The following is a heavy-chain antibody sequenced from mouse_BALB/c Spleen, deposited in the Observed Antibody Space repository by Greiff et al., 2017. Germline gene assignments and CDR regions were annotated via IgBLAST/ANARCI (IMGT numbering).Heavy chain of an antibody. CDR1: GFNIKDYY. J-gene: IGHJ4*01. V-gene: IGHV14-1*02. Sequence: EVMLVESGAELVRPGALVKLSCKASGFNIKDYYMHWVKQRPEQGLEWIGWIDPENGNTIYDPKFQGKASITADTSSNTAYLQLSSLTSEDTAVYYCARGGAMDYWGQGTSVTVSS. CDR3: ARGGAMDY. CDR2: IDPENGNT.